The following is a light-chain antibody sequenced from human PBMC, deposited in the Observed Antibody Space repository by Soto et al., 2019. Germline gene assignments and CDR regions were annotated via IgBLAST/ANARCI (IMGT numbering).Light chain of an antibody. Sequence: QSVLTQPASVSGSPGQSITISCTGTSSDVGSYYLVSWYQHYPGKAPKLMIYEGSKRPSGISNRFSGSKSGNMASLTISGLQAEDEAHYYCCSYAGSSTLVFGGGTKVTVL. J-gene: IGLJ2*01. V-gene: IGLV2-23*01. CDR1: SSDVGSYYL. CDR3: CSYAGSSTLV. CDR2: EGS.